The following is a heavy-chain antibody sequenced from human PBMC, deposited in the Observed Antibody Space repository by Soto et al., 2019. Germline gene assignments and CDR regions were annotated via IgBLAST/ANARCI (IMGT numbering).Heavy chain of an antibody. CDR2: ISAYNGNT. D-gene: IGHD3-3*01. V-gene: IGHV1-18*01. J-gene: IGHJ5*02. CDR1: GYTFTIYG. CDR3: ARVAFAVEGTWFDP. Sequence: ASVKVSCKASGYTFTIYGIIWVRQAPGQGLEWMGWISAYNGNTNYAQKLQGRVTMTTDTSTSTAYMELRSLRSDDTAVYYCARVAFAVEGTWFDPWGQGTLVTVSS.